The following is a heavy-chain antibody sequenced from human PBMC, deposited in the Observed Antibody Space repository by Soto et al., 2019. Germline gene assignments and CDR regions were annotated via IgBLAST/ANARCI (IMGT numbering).Heavy chain of an antibody. Sequence: EVQLVGSGGGLVQPGRSLRLSCAASGFTFDDYAMHWVRQTPGKGLEWVSVISWNSGTIDYADSVKGRFTISRDNAKKSLYLQMNSLRAEDTALYYCVKGEVATITYDFDYWGQGTQVTVSS. CDR1: GFTFDDYA. CDR2: ISWNSGTI. V-gene: IGHV3-9*01. D-gene: IGHD5-12*01. CDR3: VKGEVATITYDFDY. J-gene: IGHJ4*02.